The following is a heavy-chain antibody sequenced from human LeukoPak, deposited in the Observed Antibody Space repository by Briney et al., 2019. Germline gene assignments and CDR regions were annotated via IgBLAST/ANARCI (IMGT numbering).Heavy chain of an antibody. Sequence: EASVKVSCKASGGTFSSYAISWVRQAPGQGLEWMGGIIPIFGTANYAQKFQGRVTITADESTSTAYMELSSLRSEDTAVYYCARVRPQTMIADYWGQGTLVTVSS. D-gene: IGHD3-22*01. CDR1: GGTFSSYA. CDR3: ARVRPQTMIADY. CDR2: IIPIFGTA. J-gene: IGHJ4*02. V-gene: IGHV1-69*13.